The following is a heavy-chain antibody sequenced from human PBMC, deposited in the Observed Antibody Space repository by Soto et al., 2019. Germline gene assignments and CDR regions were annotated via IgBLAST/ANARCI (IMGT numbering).Heavy chain of an antibody. CDR1: GFTFSSYG. J-gene: IGHJ6*02. CDR2: ISYDGSNK. Sequence: GGSLRLSCAASGFTFSSYGMHWVRQAPGKGLEWVAVISYDGSNKYYADSVKGRFTISRDNSKNRLYLQMNSLRAEDTAVYYCAKDWLRAYCGGDCRGYYYYGMDVWGQGTTVTVSS. D-gene: IGHD2-21*02. CDR3: AKDWLRAYCGGDCRGYYYYGMDV. V-gene: IGHV3-30*18.